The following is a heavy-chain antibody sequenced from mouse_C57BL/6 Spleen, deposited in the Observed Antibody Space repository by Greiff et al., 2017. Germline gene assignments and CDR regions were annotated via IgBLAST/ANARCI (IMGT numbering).Heavy chain of an antibody. CDR1: GFTFSDYG. CDR2: ISSGSSTI. V-gene: IGHV5-17*01. D-gene: IGHD1-1*01. J-gene: IGHJ2*01. Sequence: EVKLVESGGGLVKPGGSLKLSCAASGFTFSDYGMHWVRQAPEKGLEWVAYISSGSSTIYYADTVKGRFTISRDNAKNTLFLQMTSLRSEDTAMYYCERDYGSSPYYFDYWGQGTTLTVSS. CDR3: ERDYGSSPYYFDY.